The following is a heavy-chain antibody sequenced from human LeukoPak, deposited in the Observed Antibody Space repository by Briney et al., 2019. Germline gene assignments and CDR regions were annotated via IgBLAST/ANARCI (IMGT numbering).Heavy chain of an antibody. J-gene: IGHJ4*02. Sequence: SETLSLTCTVSGGSFSSYYWGWIRQPPGKGLDWIGNIYYSGSTYYNPSLKSRVTISVDTSKNQFSLKLTSVTAADTAVYYCARNNIGTRTYDYWGQGTLVTVSS. CDR2: IYYSGST. V-gene: IGHV4-39*01. CDR3: ARNNIGTRTYDY. D-gene: IGHD1/OR15-1a*01. CDR1: GGSFSSYY.